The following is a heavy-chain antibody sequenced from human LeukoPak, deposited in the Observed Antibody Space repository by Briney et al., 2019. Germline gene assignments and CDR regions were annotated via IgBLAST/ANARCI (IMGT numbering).Heavy chain of an antibody. V-gene: IGHV6-1*01. J-gene: IGHJ4*02. Sequence: SQTLSLTCAISGDGVSSNSAAWNWIRQSPSSGLEWLGRTYFRSQWYNDYAVSVKSRITINPDTSKYQFSLQLNSVTPEDTTVYYCAREIAAAGTSFDYWGQGTLVTVSS. CDR1: GDGVSSNSAA. CDR3: AREIAAAGTSFDY. CDR2: TYFRSQWYN. D-gene: IGHD6-13*01.